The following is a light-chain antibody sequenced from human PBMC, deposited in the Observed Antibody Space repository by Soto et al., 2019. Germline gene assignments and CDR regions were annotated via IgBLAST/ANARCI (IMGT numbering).Light chain of an antibody. CDR3: QQYGSFSLT. Sequence: EIVLTQSPGTLSLSPGERATLSCRASQSVSSSYLAWYQQKPGQAPRLLIYGASSRATGIPDRFSGSGSGTDFTLTISRLESEDFAVYYCQQYGSFSLTFGGGTKV. CDR2: GAS. V-gene: IGKV3-20*01. CDR1: QSVSSSY. J-gene: IGKJ4*01.